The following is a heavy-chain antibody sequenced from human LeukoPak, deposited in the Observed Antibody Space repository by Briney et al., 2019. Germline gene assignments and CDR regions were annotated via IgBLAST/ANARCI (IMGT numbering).Heavy chain of an antibody. CDR2: INPNSGGT. J-gene: IGHJ4*02. Sequence: GASVKVSCKASGYTFTDYYMHWVRQAPGQGLEWMGWINPNSGGTNYAQKFQGRATMTRDMSTSTVYMELSSLRSEDTAVYYCARATQEWELPEGWGQGTLVTVSS. D-gene: IGHD1-26*01. CDR1: GYTFTDYY. V-gene: IGHV1-2*02. CDR3: ARATQEWELPEG.